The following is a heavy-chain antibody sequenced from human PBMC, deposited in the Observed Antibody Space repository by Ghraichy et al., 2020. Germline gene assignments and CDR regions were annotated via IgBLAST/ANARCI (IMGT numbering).Heavy chain of an antibody. V-gene: IGHV1-69*13. D-gene: IGHD1-20*01. J-gene: IGHJ4*02. CDR2: IIPIFGTA. Sequence: SVKVSCKASGGTFSSYAISWVRQAPGQGLEWMGGIIPIFGTANYAQKFQGRVTITADESTSTAYMELSSLSSEDTAVYYCAREGSNWNVLYYFDYWGQGTLVTVSS. CDR1: GGTFSSYA. CDR3: AREGSNWNVLYYFDY.